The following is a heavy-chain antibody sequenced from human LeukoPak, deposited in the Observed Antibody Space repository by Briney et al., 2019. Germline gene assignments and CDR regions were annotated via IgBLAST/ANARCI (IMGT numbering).Heavy chain of an antibody. D-gene: IGHD3-3*01. V-gene: IGHV4-59*01. CDR1: GGSIRSYY. CDR2: IYYSGST. CDR3: ARAGVVIFSDYYYYYMDV. J-gene: IGHJ6*03. Sequence: SETLSLTCTVSGGSIRSYYWSWIRQPPGKGLEWIGDIYYSGSTNYNPSLKSRVTISVDTSKNQFSLKLSSVTAADTAVYYCARAGVVIFSDYYYYYMDVWGKGTTVTVSS.